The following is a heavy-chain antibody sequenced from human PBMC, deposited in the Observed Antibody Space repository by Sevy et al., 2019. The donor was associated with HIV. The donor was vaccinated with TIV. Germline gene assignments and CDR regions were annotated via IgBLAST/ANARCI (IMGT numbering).Heavy chain of an antibody. J-gene: IGHJ6*02. CDR3: ARGVATTYYYHYGMDV. D-gene: IGHD5-12*01. CDR1: GFTFSSYA. CDR2: IWYDESNK. V-gene: IGHV3-33*08. Sequence: GGSLRLSCAASGFTFSSYAMYWVRQAPGKGLEWVAVIWYDESNKYHADSVKGRFTISRDNSKNTLYLQMNSLRAEDTAVYYCARGVATTYYYHYGMDVWGQGTTVTVSS.